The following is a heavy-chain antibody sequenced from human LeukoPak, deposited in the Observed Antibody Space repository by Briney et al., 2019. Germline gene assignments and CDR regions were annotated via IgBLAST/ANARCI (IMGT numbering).Heavy chain of an antibody. CDR2: IKQDGSEK. D-gene: IGHD5-18*01. J-gene: IGHJ5*02. V-gene: IGHV3-7*03. CDR3: ARGGTAMAYNWFDP. Sequence: GGSLRLSCAASGFTFSSYWMSWVRQAPGKGLEWVANIKQDGSEKYYVDSVKGRFTISRDNAKNSLYLQMNSLRAEDTAVYYCARGGTAMAYNWFDPWGQGTLVTVSS. CDR1: GFTFSSYW.